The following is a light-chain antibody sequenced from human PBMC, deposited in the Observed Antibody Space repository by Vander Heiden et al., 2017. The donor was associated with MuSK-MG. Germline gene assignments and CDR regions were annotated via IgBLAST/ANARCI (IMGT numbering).Light chain of an antibody. CDR1: SVDIDAENH. J-gene: IGLJ2*01. Sequence: PALPPVASVSAGLGDTIPMSCTGTSVDIDAENHSARYQEHPAEATIVFIYVASYGPSGVSNRFSVAQSGNTAFLTISGHQAEDEADYYCSSYSKAATLVFGGGTKVTVL. CDR2: VAS. V-gene: IGLV2-14*03. CDR3: SSYSKAATLV.